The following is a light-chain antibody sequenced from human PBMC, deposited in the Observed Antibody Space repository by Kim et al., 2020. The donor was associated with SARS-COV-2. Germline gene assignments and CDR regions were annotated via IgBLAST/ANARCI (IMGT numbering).Light chain of an antibody. CDR3: CSYASNSTLWV. J-gene: IGLJ1*01. CDR1: SSDVRGHNY. CDR2: DVS. Sequence: QSALTQPASVSGSLGQSFTISCTGTSSDVRGHNYVSWYQQHPSKAPKLMIYDVSQRPSGVSNRFTGSKSGNTAFLTISGLQAEDEADYSCCSYASNSTLWVFGTGTKV. V-gene: IGLV2-14*01.